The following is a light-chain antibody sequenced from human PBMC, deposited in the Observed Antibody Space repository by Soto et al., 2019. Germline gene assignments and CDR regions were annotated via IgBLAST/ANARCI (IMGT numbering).Light chain of an antibody. CDR3: QRYDTLWTM. J-gene: IGKJ1*01. CDR2: DVS. V-gene: IGKV1-5*01. CDR1: QTINNQ. Sequence: DIQMTQSPFTPPAFVGDRVTHPCRASQTINNQLAWYQQKPGKAPKLLIFDVSSLESGVPSRFSGSGSGTEFTLTISNLQPDDFATYYCQRYDTLWTMFGQGTKVDIK.